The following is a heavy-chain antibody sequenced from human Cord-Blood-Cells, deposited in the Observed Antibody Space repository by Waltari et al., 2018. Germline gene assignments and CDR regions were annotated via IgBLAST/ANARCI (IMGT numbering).Heavy chain of an antibody. CDR1: GYTLTELS. V-gene: IGHV1-24*01. D-gene: IGHD6-6*01. CDR2: CDAEDGKT. J-gene: IGHJ4*02. Sequence: QVQLVQSGAEVKKPGASVKVSCKVSGYTLTELSMHWVRKAPGKGLEWMGGCDAEDGKTIYDQKFQGRVTMTEDTSTDTAYMELSSLRSEDTAVYYCATDRAARYLFDYWGQGTLVTVSS. CDR3: ATDRAARYLFDY.